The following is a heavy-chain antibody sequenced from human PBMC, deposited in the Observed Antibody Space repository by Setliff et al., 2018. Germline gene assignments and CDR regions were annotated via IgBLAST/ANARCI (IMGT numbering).Heavy chain of an antibody. Sequence: SVKVSCKTSGFNFITYGFSWVRQAPGQGLEWMGGIIPMFGTPAYAQKFQDRVTITTDESTSTAYMELDSLRSEDTAVYYCARSPAVLGIVYLDPWGQGTLVTVSS. J-gene: IGHJ5*02. V-gene: IGHV1-69*05. CDR3: ARSPAVLGIVYLDP. CDR2: IIPMFGTP. D-gene: IGHD2-15*01. CDR1: GFNFITYG.